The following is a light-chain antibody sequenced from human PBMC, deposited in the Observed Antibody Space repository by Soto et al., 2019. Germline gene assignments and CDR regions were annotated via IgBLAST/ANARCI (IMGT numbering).Light chain of an antibody. CDR3: SSYTSSSLYV. CDR2: DVS. CDR1: SSDVGGYNY. V-gene: IGLV2-14*01. J-gene: IGLJ1*01. Sequence: QSALTQPASVSGSPGQSITISCTGTSSDVGGYNYVSWYQQLPGKAPKLMIYDVSDRPSGVSNRFSGSKSGNTDSLTISGLQAEDEADYYCSSYTSSSLYVFGTGTKVTVL.